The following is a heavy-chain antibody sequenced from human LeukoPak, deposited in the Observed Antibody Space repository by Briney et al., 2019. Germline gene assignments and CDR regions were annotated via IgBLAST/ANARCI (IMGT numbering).Heavy chain of an antibody. V-gene: IGHV3-23*01. D-gene: IGHD6-19*01. Sequence: LSLTCAVSGGSISSGGYSWSWVRQAPGKGLEWVSTISGSGDGTNYADSVKGRFTISRDNSKNTLYLQMNSLRAEDTAVYYCATAGSGWYWNFDYWGQGTLVTVSS. CDR3: ATAGSGWYWNFDY. CDR2: ISGSGDGT. J-gene: IGHJ4*02. CDR1: GGSISSGGYS.